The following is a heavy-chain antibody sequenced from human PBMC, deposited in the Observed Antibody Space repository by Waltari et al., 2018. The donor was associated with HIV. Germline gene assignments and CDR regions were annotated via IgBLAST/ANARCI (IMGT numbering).Heavy chain of an antibody. Sequence: QLQLQESGPGLVKPSETLSLTCTVSGGSISSSVYYWGWIRQPPGKGLEWIGSIYYSGCTYYNPSLKSRVTISVDTSKNQFSLKLSSVTAADTAVYYCARTRWAVVVAATLAAFEIWSQGTMVTVSS. CDR1: GGSISSSVYY. J-gene: IGHJ3*02. CDR3: ARTRWAVVVAATLAAFEI. D-gene: IGHD2-15*01. V-gene: IGHV4-39*01. CDR2: IYYSGCT.